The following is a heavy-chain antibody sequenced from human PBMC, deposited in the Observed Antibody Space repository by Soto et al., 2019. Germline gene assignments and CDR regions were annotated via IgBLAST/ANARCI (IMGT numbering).Heavy chain of an antibody. CDR3: ARATTVVISEASFDY. Sequence: QVQLQESGPGLVKPSGTLSLTCAVSGGSISSSNWWSWVRQPPGKGLEWSGEIYHSGSTNYNPSLKSRVSISVDKSKNQFSLKLSSVTAADTAVYYCARATTVVISEASFDYWGQGTLVTVSS. D-gene: IGHD4-17*01. CDR1: GGSISSSNW. CDR2: IYHSGST. V-gene: IGHV4-4*02. J-gene: IGHJ4*02.